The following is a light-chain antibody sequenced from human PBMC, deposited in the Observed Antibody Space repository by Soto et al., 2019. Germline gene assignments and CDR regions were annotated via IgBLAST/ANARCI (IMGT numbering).Light chain of an antibody. CDR3: QKYNSASFT. Sequence: DIQMTQSPSSLSASVGDRVAITCRASQGSSNYLAWYKQKPGKVPKLLIYAASTLQSGVPSRFSGSGSGTDFTLTISSLQPEDVATYYCQKYNSASFTFGPGTKVDIK. V-gene: IGKV1-27*01. CDR2: AAS. J-gene: IGKJ3*01. CDR1: QGSSNY.